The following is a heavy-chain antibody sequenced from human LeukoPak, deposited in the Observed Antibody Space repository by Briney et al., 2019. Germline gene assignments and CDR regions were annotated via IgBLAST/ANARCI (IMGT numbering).Heavy chain of an antibody. V-gene: IGHV1-69*04. CDR2: TIPILGIA. CDR3: ARRRYCSSTSRYWAPFDY. CDR1: GGTFSSYA. Sequence: ASVKVSCKASGGTFSSYAISWVRQAPGQGLEWMGRTIPILGIANYAQKFQGRVTITADKSTSTAYMELSSLRSEDTAVYYCARRRYCSSTSRYWAPFDYWGQGTLVTVSS. J-gene: IGHJ4*02. D-gene: IGHD2-2*01.